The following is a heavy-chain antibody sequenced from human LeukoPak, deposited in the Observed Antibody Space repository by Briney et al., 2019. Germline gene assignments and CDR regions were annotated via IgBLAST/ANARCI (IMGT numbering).Heavy chain of an antibody. V-gene: IGHV3-11*01. Sequence: GGSLRLSCAASGFTFSDYNMNWVRQAPGKGLEWISYITNGGSTIHHADSVKGRFTISRDNAKKTLYLQMNSLRAEDTAVYYCARSIGLTGGGVDVWGQGTTVTVSS. CDR1: GFTFSDYN. J-gene: IGHJ6*02. D-gene: IGHD3-9*01. CDR2: ITNGGSTI. CDR3: ARSIGLTGGGVDV.